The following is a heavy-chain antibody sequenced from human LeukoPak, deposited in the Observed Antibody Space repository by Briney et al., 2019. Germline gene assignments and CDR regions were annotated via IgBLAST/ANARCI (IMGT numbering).Heavy chain of an antibody. CDR2: IKQDGSEK. CDR1: GFTFSSYW. Sequence: GGSLRLSCAASGFTFSSYWMSWVRQAPGKGLEWVANIKQDGSEKYYVDSVKGRFTISRDNAKNSLYLQMDSLRAEDTAVYYCARGLRDCSSTSCYYFDYWGQGTLVTVSS. V-gene: IGHV3-7*01. D-gene: IGHD2-2*01. J-gene: IGHJ4*02. CDR3: ARGLRDCSSTSCYYFDY.